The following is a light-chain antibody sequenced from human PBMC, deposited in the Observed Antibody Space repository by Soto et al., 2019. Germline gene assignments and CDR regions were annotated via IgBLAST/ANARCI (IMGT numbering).Light chain of an antibody. CDR1: QSVRSN. V-gene: IGKV3-15*01. J-gene: IGKJ1*01. Sequence: EIVMTQSPGTLSLSPGERATLSCRASQSVRSNLAWYQQIPGQAPRLLIYGAFTRATGIPARFSGSGSGTEFTLAISSLQSEDFAVYYCQQYNDWPQTFGPGTKV. CDR2: GAF. CDR3: QQYNDWPQT.